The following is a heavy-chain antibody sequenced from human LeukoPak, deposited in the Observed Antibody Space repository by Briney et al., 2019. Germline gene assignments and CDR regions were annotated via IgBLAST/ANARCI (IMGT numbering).Heavy chain of an antibody. CDR3: AREGHYYYYYMDV. J-gene: IGHJ6*03. CDR1: GGSISSSSYY. Sequence: SETLSLTCTVSGGSISSSSYYWGWIRQPPGKGLEWIGSIYYSENTYYNPSLKSRVTISVDTSKNQFSLKLSSVTAADTAVYYCAREGHYYYYYMDVWGKGTTVTVSS. CDR2: IYYSENT. V-gene: IGHV4-39*07.